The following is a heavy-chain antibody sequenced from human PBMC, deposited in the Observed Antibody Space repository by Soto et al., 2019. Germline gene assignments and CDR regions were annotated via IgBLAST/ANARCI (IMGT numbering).Heavy chain of an antibody. CDR3: ARDPSYYGSGSAAFDY. CDR1: GFTFSSYG. D-gene: IGHD3-10*01. Sequence: GGSLRLSCAASGFTFSSYGMHWVRQAPGKGLEWVAVIWYDGSNKYYADSVKGRFTISRDNSKNTLYLQMNSLRAEDTAVYYCARDPSYYGSGSAAFDYWGQGTLVTVSS. J-gene: IGHJ4*02. V-gene: IGHV3-33*01. CDR2: IWYDGSNK.